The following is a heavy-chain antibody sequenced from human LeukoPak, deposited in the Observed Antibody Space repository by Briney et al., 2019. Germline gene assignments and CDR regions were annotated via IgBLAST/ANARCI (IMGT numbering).Heavy chain of an antibody. V-gene: IGHV3-23*01. CDR3: AKDHGRYYDSSGPPHY. J-gene: IGHJ4*02. D-gene: IGHD3-22*01. Sequence: GGSLRLSCAASGFTFSSYAMSWVRQAPGKGLEWVSAICGSGGSTYYADSVKGRFTISRDNSKNTLYLQMNSLRAEDTAVYYCAKDHGRYYDSSGPPHYWGQGTLVTVSS. CDR1: GFTFSSYA. CDR2: ICGSGGST.